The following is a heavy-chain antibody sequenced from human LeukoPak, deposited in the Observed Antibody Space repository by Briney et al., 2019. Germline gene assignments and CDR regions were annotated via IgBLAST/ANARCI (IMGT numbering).Heavy chain of an antibody. CDR3: ASSSSSVDY. CDR1: GGSFSGYY. V-gene: IGHV4-34*01. Sequence: SETLSLTCAVYGGSFSGYYWSWIRQPPGKGLEWIGEINHSGSTNYNPSLKSRVTISVDTSKNQFSLKLSSVTAADTAVYYCASSSSSVDYWGQGTLVTVSS. D-gene: IGHD6-6*01. J-gene: IGHJ4*02. CDR2: INHSGST.